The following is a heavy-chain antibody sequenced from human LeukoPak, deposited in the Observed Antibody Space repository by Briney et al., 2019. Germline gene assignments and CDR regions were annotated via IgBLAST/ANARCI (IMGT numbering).Heavy chain of an antibody. Sequence: SETLSLTCTVSGGSISSYYWSWIRQPPGKGLEWIGYIYYSGSTNYNPSLKSRVTISVDTSKNQFSLKLSSVTAADTAVYYCARVVPITPGFWSGYYTGVAFYIWGQGTMVTVSS. CDR3: ARVVPITPGFWSGYYTGVAFYI. CDR2: IYYSGST. J-gene: IGHJ3*02. CDR1: GGSISSYY. V-gene: IGHV4-59*01. D-gene: IGHD3-3*01.